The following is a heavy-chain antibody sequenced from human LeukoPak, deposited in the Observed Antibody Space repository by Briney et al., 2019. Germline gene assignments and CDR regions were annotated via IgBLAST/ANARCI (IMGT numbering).Heavy chain of an antibody. D-gene: IGHD2-21*02. CDR1: GFTFSSYW. Sequence: GASLRLSCAASGFTFSSYWMSWVRQAPGKGLELVANIKQDGSEKYYVDSVKGRFTISRDNAKNSLYLQMNSLRAEDTAVYYCARAPPPYCGGDCYFGYFDYWGQGTLFTVSS. CDR3: ARAPPPYCGGDCYFGYFDY. J-gene: IGHJ4*02. V-gene: IGHV3-7*04. CDR2: IKQDGSEK.